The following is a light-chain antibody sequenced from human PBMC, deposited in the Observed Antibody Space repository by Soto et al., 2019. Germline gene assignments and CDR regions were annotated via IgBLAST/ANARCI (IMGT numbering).Light chain of an antibody. CDR2: KAS. CDR1: QSISIW. CDR3: QQYKTYSRT. Sequence: DIQMTQSPSTLSASVGDRVSITCRASQSISIWLAWYQQKPGKAPKVLIYKASILESGVPSRFSGSGSETACTLTISSLQPDDFATYYCQQYKTYSRTFGQGTKVEIK. J-gene: IGKJ1*01. V-gene: IGKV1-5*03.